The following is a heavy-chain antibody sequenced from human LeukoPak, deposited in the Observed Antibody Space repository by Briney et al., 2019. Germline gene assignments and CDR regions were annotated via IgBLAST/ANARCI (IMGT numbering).Heavy chain of an antibody. CDR3: ARLPRATYYYYYGMDV. Sequence: SETLSLTCTVSGGSISSYYWSWIRQPPGKGLEWIGYIYYSGSTNYNPSLKSRVTISVDTSENQFSLKLSSVTAADTAVYYCARLPRATYYYYYGMDVWGQGTTVTVSS. CDR2: IYYSGST. V-gene: IGHV4-59*08. J-gene: IGHJ6*02. CDR1: GGSISSYY.